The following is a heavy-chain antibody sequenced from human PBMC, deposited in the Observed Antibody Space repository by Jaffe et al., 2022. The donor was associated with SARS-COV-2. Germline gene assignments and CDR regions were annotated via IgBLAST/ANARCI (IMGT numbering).Heavy chain of an antibody. J-gene: IGHJ4*02. D-gene: IGHD2-21*01. V-gene: IGHV3-7*03. CDR1: GFTFGTYR. CDR3: AGVLVRHRDSPFGY. Sequence: EVQLVESGGGLVQPGGSLRLTCAASGFTFGTYRMSWVRQAPGKGLEWVANIMEDGNEKHYVDSVKGRFTISRDNAKNSLYLQMNSLRAEDTAVYYCAGVLVRHRDSPFGYWGQGNLVTVSS. CDR2: IMEDGNEK.